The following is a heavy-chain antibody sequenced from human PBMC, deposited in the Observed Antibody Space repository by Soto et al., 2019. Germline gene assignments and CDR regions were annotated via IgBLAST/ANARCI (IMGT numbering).Heavy chain of an antibody. J-gene: IGHJ4*02. CDR3: ARDSLGYCTSTSCYWSEDY. D-gene: IGHD2-2*01. Sequence: GGSLRLSCSASGFTFSTYWMSWVRQAPGKGLEWVANIKQDGSEKYYVDSVKGRFAISRDNAKNSLYLQMNSLRAEDTAVYYCARDSLGYCTSTSCYWSEDYWGQGTLVTVSS. CDR1: GFTFSTYW. CDR2: IKQDGSEK. V-gene: IGHV3-7*03.